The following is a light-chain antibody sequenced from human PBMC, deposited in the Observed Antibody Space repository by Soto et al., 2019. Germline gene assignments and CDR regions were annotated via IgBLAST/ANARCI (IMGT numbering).Light chain of an antibody. V-gene: IGKV3-20*01. CDR3: QQYGDSPTT. CDR2: GAS. Sequence: EIVLSQSPDTLSLSPGQRATLFCRASQSVRYDYLAWYQQRPGQPPRPLIAGASRRATGSPDRFSGSGSGTEFTLTITTVEPDDFAVYYCQQYGDSPTTFGQGTKVEVK. CDR1: QSVRYDY. J-gene: IGKJ1*01.